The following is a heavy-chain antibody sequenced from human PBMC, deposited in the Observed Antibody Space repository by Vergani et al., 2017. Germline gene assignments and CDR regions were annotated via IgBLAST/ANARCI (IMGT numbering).Heavy chain of an antibody. CDR1: GGPISGFY. CDR2: IHSSGTS. Sequence: QVQLQESGPGLVKSSETLSLTCTVSGGPISGFYWSWVRLPAGKGLEWIGRIHSSGTSHYSPSLKSRVTVSVDTSKNQFSLKLNSVTAADTAVYYCARENDIFNGYYSHYFDHWGQGTLVTVSS. D-gene: IGHD3-9*01. CDR3: ARENDIFNGYYSHYFDH. J-gene: IGHJ4*02. V-gene: IGHV4-4*07.